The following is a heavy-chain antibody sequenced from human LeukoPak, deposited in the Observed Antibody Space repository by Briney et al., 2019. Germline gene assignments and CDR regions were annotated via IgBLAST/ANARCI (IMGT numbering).Heavy chain of an antibody. CDR3: AREGVVVSAAVDY. V-gene: IGHV3-48*04. CDR1: GFTFSSYS. D-gene: IGHD2-2*01. Sequence: PGGSLRLSCAASGFTFSSYSMNWVRQAPGKGLEWVSYISSSGTIIYYADSVKGRFTISRDNAKNSLYLQMNSLRAEDTAVYYCAREGVVVSAAVDYWGQGTLVTVSS. CDR2: ISSSGTII. J-gene: IGHJ4*02.